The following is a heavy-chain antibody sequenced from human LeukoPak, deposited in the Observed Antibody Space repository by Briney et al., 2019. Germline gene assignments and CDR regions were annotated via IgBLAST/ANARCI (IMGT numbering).Heavy chain of an antibody. V-gene: IGHV1-24*01. CDR3: VTDRARLCWYFDL. J-gene: IGHJ2*01. CDR2: SDPEDGET. Sequence: ASVKVSCKVSGSTLSDLSIHWVRQAPGKGLECVGGSDPEDGETFHAQNLQGRVTITEDTSIDTAYMELSSLRSEDTAVYYCVTDRARLCWYFDLWGRGTLVTVSS. D-gene: IGHD2-21*02. CDR1: GSTLSDLS.